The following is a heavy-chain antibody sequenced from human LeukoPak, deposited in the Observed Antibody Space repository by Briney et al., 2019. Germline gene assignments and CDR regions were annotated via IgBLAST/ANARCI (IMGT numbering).Heavy chain of an antibody. CDR1: GFTFSSYG. D-gene: IGHD6-6*01. V-gene: IGHV3-30*02. Sequence: GGSLRLSCAASGFTFSSYGMHWVRQAPGKGLEWVAVIWYGGSNKYYADSVKGRFTISRDNSKNTLYLQMNSLRAEDTAVYYCAKDRTVYSSSSAFDYWGQGTLVTVSS. CDR3: AKDRTVYSSSSAFDY. J-gene: IGHJ4*02. CDR2: IWYGGSNK.